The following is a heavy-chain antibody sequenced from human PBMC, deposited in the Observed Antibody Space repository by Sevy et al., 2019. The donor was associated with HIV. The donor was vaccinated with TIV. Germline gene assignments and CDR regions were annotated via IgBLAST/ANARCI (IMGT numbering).Heavy chain of an antibody. CDR2: MSPKSGNT. CDR3: ARAGSGWYDHYFDD. J-gene: IGHJ4*02. D-gene: IGHD6-19*01. Sequence: ASVKVSCKTSGYTFTSYDINWVRQATGQGLEWMGCMSPKSGNTGYAQKFQGRLTMTRNTSISTAYMELSSLRSDDTAVYYCARAGSGWYDHYFDDWGQGTLVTVSS. CDR1: GYTFTSYD. V-gene: IGHV1-8*01.